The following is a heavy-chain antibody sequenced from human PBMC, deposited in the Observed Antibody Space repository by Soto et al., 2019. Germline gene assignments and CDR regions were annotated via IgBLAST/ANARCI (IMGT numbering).Heavy chain of an antibody. D-gene: IGHD3-10*01. J-gene: IGHJ4*02. CDR1: GFTFTTRA. CDR2: ISGSGGTT. Sequence: EVQLLQSGGGLVQPGGSLRLSCAASGFTFTTRAMSWVRQAPGTGLQWVSGISGSGGTTYYADSVKGRLTISRDNSKNRLYLQMNSLRDDDTAVYYCATGTQNVDYWGRRTRVTVSS. V-gene: IGHV3-23*01. CDR3: ATGTQNVDY.